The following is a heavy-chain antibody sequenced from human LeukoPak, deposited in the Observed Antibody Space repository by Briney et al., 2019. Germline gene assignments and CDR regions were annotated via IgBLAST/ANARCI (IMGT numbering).Heavy chain of an antibody. CDR2: ISSNGGST. V-gene: IGHV3-64D*09. D-gene: IGHD3-3*01. CDR1: GFTFSSYA. Sequence: PGGSLRLSCSASGFTFSSYAMHWVRQAPGKGLEYVSAISSNGGSTYYADSVKGRFTISRDSSKNTLYLQMSSLRAEDTAVYYCVKMRTYDFWTYDAFDIWGQGTMVTVSS. CDR3: VKMRTYDFWTYDAFDI. J-gene: IGHJ3*02.